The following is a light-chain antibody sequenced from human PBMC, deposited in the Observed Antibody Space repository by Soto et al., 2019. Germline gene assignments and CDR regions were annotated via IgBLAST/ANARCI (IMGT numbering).Light chain of an antibody. V-gene: IGKV3-11*01. CDR2: DAS. CDR1: QSVGYH. CDR3: QQYHSWPPRT. J-gene: IGKJ1*01. Sequence: EIVLTQSPATLSLSPVERATLSCRSSQSVGYHLAWYQQKPGQAPRLLIYDASNRATGIPARFSGSGSGTDFTLAISSLEPEDFAVYYCQQYHSWPPRTFGQGTKVDIK.